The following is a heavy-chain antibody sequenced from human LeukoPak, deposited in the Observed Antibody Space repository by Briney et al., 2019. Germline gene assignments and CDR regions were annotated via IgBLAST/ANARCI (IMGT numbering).Heavy chain of an antibody. Sequence: PSETLSLTCTVSGGSINTSPYYWGWVRQPPEKGLEWLGSISYSGTAYYNPSLRSRVTVSRDTSKNQFSLNLNSVTAADTAVYYCVRVRTGSISDHWGQGILVIVSS. D-gene: IGHD2-8*02. CDR3: VRVRTGSISDH. CDR2: ISYSGTA. J-gene: IGHJ4*02. CDR1: GGSINTSPYY. V-gene: IGHV4-39*07.